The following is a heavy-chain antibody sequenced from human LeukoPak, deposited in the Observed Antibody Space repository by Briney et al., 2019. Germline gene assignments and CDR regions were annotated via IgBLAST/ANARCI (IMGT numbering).Heavy chain of an antibody. Sequence: ASVKVSCKASGYSFTSYYMHWVRQAPGQGLEWMGLINPSGSSTTYAQRFQGRVTMTRDICTSTDYMELTSLTSDDTAMYYCARDNSVGETAWWFDPWGQGTLVTVSS. D-gene: IGHD1-26*01. J-gene: IGHJ5*02. V-gene: IGHV1-46*01. CDR1: GYSFTSYY. CDR3: ARDNSVGETAWWFDP. CDR2: INPSGSST.